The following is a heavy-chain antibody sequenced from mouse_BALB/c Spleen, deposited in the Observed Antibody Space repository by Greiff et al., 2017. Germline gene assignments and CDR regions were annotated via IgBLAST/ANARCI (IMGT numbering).Heavy chain of an antibody. V-gene: IGHV5-6-5*01. CDR3: ARDYGSSWYFDV. CDR1: GFTFSSYA. CDR2: ISSGGST. D-gene: IGHD1-1*01. Sequence: EVQGVESGGGLVKPGGSLKLSCAASGFTFSSYAMSWVRQTPEKRLEWVASISSGGSTYYPDSVKGRFTISRDNARNILYLQMSSLRSEDTAMYYCARDYGSSWYFDVWGAGTTVTVSS. J-gene: IGHJ1*01.